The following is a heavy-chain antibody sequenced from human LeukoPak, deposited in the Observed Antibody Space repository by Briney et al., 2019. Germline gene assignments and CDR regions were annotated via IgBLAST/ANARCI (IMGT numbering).Heavy chain of an antibody. V-gene: IGHV1-69*06. Sequence: GASVKVSCKASGGTFSSYAISWVRQAPGQGLEWMGGIIPIFGTANYAQKFQGRVTITADKSTSTAYMELSSLRSEDTAVYYCATRYSGSYYSYYYYMDVWGKGTTVTVSS. CDR2: IIPIFGTA. J-gene: IGHJ6*03. D-gene: IGHD1-26*01. CDR1: GGTFSSYA. CDR3: ATRYSGSYYSYYYYMDV.